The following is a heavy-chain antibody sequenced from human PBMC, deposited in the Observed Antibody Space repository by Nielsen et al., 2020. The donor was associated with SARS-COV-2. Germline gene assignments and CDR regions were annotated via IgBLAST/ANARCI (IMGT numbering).Heavy chain of an antibody. J-gene: IGHJ4*02. CDR2: INPYSGDS. D-gene: IGHD6-25*01. CDR3: TRGERLDS. CDR1: GYSFTRYY. V-gene: IGHV1-8*02. Sequence: ASVKVSCKASGYSFTRYYIHWVRQAPGQGLEWMGRINPYSGDSYHTQKLQGRVTMTRNTSISTAYMELSSLTSEDTAVYYCTRGERLDSWGQGTLVTVSS.